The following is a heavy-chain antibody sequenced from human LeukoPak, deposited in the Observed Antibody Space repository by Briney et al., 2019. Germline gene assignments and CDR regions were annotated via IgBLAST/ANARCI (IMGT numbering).Heavy chain of an antibody. CDR1: GFTFTSYA. CDR3: AKYGSTSLYYYYGMDV. Sequence: GGSLRLSFAPSGFTFTSYAMSWVRQPPGKGLEGFSAIIGSGGSTYYAASVKGRFTISRDNSKNTLYLQMNSLRAEDTAVYYCAKYGSTSLYYYYGMDVWGQGTTDTVSS. J-gene: IGHJ6*02. D-gene: IGHD2-2*01. V-gene: IGHV3-23*01. CDR2: IIGSGGST.